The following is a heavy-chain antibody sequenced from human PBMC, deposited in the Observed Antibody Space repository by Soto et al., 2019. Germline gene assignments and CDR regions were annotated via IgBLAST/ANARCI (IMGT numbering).Heavy chain of an antibody. D-gene: IGHD3-22*01. J-gene: IGHJ6*03. CDR1: RYSFTNYW. CDR3: VTTASTGYYSR. CDR2: INPADSDT. V-gene: IGHV5-51*01. Sequence: PGESLKISCERSRYSFTNYWIGTARQMTGKGLEWMGIINPADSDTRYSPSFQGQVTVSADKSISTAYLQRGSLKASDTALDHGVTTASTGYYSRWGKGTT.